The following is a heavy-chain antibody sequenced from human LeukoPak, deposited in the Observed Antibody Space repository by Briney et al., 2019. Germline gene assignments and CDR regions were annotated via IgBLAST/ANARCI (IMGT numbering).Heavy chain of an antibody. V-gene: IGHV4-39*01. CDR2: IYYSGST. D-gene: IGHD3-3*01. J-gene: IGHJ4*02. CDR3: ARKYYAFWRGYSNDFDY. Sequence: SETLSLTCTVTGGSISNSSYYWRWIRQPPGKGLEWIGSIYYSGSTYYNPSLKSRVTISVDTSKNQFSLKLSSVTAADTAVYYCARKYYAFWRGYSNDFDYWGQGTLVTVSS. CDR1: GGSISNSSYY.